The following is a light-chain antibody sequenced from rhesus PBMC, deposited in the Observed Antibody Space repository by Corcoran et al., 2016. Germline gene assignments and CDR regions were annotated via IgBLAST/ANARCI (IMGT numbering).Light chain of an antibody. V-gene: IGLV7-76*01. CDR1: TGGVTSGNY. Sequence: QAVVTQEPSMTVFPGGTVTLTCGSNTGGVTSGNYPNWFQQKPGQVPRALIYNTNDKHSWTPARFSGSLAGGKTALTLSGAQPEDEADYYCLLYYRGVHVFGRGTKLTVL. J-gene: IGLJ6*01. CDR2: NTN. CDR3: LLYYRGVHV.